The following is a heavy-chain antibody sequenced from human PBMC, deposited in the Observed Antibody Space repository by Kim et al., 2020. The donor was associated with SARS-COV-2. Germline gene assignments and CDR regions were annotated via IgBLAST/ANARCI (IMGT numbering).Heavy chain of an antibody. D-gene: IGHD3-10*01. Sequence: SETLSLTCTVSGGSISTRYYWGWIRQPPGKGLEWIGSIYYGGSTYYNPSLKSRVTISVDTSKNQFSLRLSSVTAADSAVYFCARSYYYYDGGSSSFDSWGQGSPVTVSS. CDR2: IYYGGST. V-gene: IGHV4-39*01. J-gene: IGHJ4*02. CDR3: ARSYYYYDGGSSSFDS. CDR1: GGSISTRYY.